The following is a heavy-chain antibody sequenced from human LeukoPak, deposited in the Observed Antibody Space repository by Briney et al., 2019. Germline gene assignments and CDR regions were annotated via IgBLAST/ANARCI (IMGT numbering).Heavy chain of an antibody. CDR2: INHSGST. CDR1: GGSFSGYY. D-gene: IGHD6-13*01. J-gene: IGHJ4*02. Sequence: PSETLSLTCAVYGGSFSGYYWSWIRQPPGKGLEWIGEINHSGSTNYNPSLKSRVTISVDTSKNQFSLKLSSVTAADTAVYYCARHPGIAAAGNFDYWGQGTLVIVSS. CDR3: ARHPGIAAAGNFDY. V-gene: IGHV4-34*01.